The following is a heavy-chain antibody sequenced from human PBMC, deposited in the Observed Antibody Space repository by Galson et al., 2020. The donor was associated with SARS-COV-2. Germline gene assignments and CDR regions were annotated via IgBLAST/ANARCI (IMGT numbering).Heavy chain of an antibody. CDR2: IKQDGSEK. V-gene: IGHV3-7*03. CDR1: GFTFSSYW. D-gene: IGHD2-15*01. CDR3: ARDAYCSGGSCYFPGFDY. Sequence: GESLKISCAASGFTFSSYWMSWVRQAPGKGLEWVANIKQDGSEKYYVDSVKGRFTISRDNAKNSLYLQMNSLSAEDTAVYYCARDAYCSGGSCYFPGFDYWGQGTLVTVSS. J-gene: IGHJ4*02.